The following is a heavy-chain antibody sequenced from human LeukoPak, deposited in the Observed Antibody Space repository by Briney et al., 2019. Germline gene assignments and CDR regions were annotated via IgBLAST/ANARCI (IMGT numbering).Heavy chain of an antibody. Sequence: EASVKVSCKASGGTFSSYAISWVRQAPGQGLEWMGGIIPIFGTANYAQKFQGRVTITADESTSTAYMELSSLRSEDTAVYYCAKANGWYGRGYFDLWGRGTLVSVSS. CDR1: GGTFSSYA. V-gene: IGHV1-69*13. J-gene: IGHJ2*01. D-gene: IGHD6-19*01. CDR3: AKANGWYGRGYFDL. CDR2: IIPIFGTA.